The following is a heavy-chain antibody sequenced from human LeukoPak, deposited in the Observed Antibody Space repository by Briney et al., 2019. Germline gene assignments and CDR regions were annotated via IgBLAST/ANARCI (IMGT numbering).Heavy chain of an antibody. J-gene: IGHJ6*02. CDR2: INAGNGNT. V-gene: IGHV1-3*01. Sequence: ASVKVSCKASGYTFTSYAMHWVRQAPGQRLEWMGWINAGNGNTKYSQKFQGRVTITRDTSASTAYMELSSLRSEDTAVYYCARAHSSGRPYYYYYGMDVWGQGTTVTVSS. CDR3: ARAHSSGRPYYYYYGMDV. CDR1: GYTFTSYA. D-gene: IGHD6-19*01.